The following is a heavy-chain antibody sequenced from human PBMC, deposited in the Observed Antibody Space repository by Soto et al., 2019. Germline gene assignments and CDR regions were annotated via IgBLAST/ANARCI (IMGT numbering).Heavy chain of an antibody. CDR3: AIDKGRRITIFGVVIGFNGMDV. CDR1: GFTFSSYA. CDR2: ISYDGSNK. D-gene: IGHD3-3*01. J-gene: IGHJ6*02. Sequence: PGGSLRLSCAASGFTFSSYAMHWVRQAPGKGLEWVAVISYDGSNKYYADSVKGRFTISRDNSKNTLYLQMNSLRAEDTAVYYCAIDKGRRITIFGVVIGFNGMDVWGQGTTVTVSS. V-gene: IGHV3-30-3*01.